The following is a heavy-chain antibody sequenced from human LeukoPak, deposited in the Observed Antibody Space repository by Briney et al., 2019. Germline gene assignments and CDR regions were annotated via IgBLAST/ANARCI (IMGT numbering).Heavy chain of an antibody. CDR1: GYTFTGYY. Sequence: ASVKVSCKASGYTFTGYYMHWVRQAPGQGLERMGWINPNSGGTNYAQKFQGRVTMTRDTSISTAYMELSRLRSDDTAVYYCARVGCSSTSCSSWFDPWGQGTLVTVSS. CDR2: INPNSGGT. V-gene: IGHV1-2*02. D-gene: IGHD2-2*01. J-gene: IGHJ5*02. CDR3: ARVGCSSTSCSSWFDP.